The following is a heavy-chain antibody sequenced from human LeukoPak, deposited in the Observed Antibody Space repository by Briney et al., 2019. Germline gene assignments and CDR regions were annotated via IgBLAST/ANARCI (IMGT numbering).Heavy chain of an antibody. Sequence: GGSLRLSCAASGFTFGNYALNWVRQAPGKGLEWVSLISGSGGRTFYADSVKGRFTVSRDNSRNSLYMQMNGLRTEDTAFYFCAKVGQGCDFDNWGQGTLATVTS. V-gene: IGHV3-43*02. CDR3: AKVGQGCDFDN. J-gene: IGHJ4*02. CDR1: GFTFGNYA. D-gene: IGHD1-26*01. CDR2: ISGSGGRT.